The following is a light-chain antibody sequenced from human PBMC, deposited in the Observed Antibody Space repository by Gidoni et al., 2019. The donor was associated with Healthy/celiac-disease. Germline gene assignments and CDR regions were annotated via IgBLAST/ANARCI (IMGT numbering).Light chain of an antibody. Sequence: QSVLTQPPSASGTPGQRVTNSCSGSSSNIGSNYVYWYQQLPGTSPKLLIYSNNQRPSGVPDRFSGSKSGTSASLATSGLRSEDEADYYCAAWDDSLSGPLFGGGTKLTVL. CDR3: AAWDDSLSGPL. V-gene: IGLV1-47*02. J-gene: IGLJ2*01. CDR1: SSNIGSNY. CDR2: SNN.